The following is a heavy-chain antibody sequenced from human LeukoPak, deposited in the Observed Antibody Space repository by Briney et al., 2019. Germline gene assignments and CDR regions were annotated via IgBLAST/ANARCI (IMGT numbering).Heavy chain of an antibody. CDR2: IKQDGGEK. D-gene: IGHD1-26*01. CDR3: AKDSKTYSGSYGVDY. CDR1: GFPFSSYW. Sequence: GGSLRLSCAASGFPFSSYWMSWVRQAPGKGLEWVANIKQDGGEKFYVDSVKGRFTISRDNSKNTLYLQMNSLRAEDTAVYYCAKDSKTYSGSYGVDYWGQGTLVTVSS. V-gene: IGHV3-7*01. J-gene: IGHJ4*02.